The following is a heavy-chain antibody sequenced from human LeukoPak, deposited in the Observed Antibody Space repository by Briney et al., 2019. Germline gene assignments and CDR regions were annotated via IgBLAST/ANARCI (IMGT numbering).Heavy chain of an antibody. Sequence: PSETLSLTCTVSGYSISSGYYWGWIRQPPGKGLEWIGSIYHSGSTYYNPSLKSRVTISVDTSKNQFSLKLSSVTAADTAVYYCASPQLWSFFDYWGQGTLVTVSS. CDR1: GYSISSGYY. J-gene: IGHJ4*02. CDR3: ASPQLWSFFDY. CDR2: IYHSGST. V-gene: IGHV4-38-2*02. D-gene: IGHD5-18*01.